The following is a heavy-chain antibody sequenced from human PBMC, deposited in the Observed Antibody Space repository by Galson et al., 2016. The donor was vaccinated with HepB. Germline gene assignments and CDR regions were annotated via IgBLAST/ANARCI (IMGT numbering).Heavy chain of an antibody. D-gene: IGHD2-21*01. CDR2: IKSKADGGTV. V-gene: IGHV3-15*01. CDR3: TVTVDVDYYDY. CDR1: GFSFSIHG. Sequence: SLRLSCAASGFSFSIHGMHWVRQAPGKGLEWVAHIKSKADGGTVDYAAPVKGRFTISRDDSKNTLYLQMNSLKAEDTALYYCTVTVDVDYYDYWGQGTLVTVSS. J-gene: IGHJ4*02.